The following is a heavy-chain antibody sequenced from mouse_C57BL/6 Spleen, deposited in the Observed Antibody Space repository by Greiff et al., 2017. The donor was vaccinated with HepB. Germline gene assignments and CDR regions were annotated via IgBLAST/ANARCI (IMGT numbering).Heavy chain of an antibody. CDR3: AREPPRAWYFDV. J-gene: IGHJ1*03. V-gene: IGHV1-53*01. CDR1: GYTFTSYW. D-gene: IGHD3-3*01. CDR2: INPSNGGT. Sequence: QVQLQQSGTELVKPGASVKLSCKASGYTFTSYWMHWVKQRPGQGLEWIGNINPSNGGTNYNEKFKSKATLTVDKSSSTAYMQLSSLTSEDSAVYYCAREPPRAWYFDVWGTGTTVTVSS.